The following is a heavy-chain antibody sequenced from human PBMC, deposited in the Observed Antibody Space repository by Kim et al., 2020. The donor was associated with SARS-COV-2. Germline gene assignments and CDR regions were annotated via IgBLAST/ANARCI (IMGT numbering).Heavy chain of an antibody. D-gene: IGHD7-27*01. J-gene: IGHJ1*01. CDR3: VKSGWGFFEY. V-gene: IGHV3-7*01. CDR1: GSSFNNFW. CDR2: IKNNGSEN. Sequence: GGSLRLSCAVSGSSFNNFWMGWVRPATGKGLEWVARIKNNGSENSSVDFVKGRCTISRDNANNSLSLQMNRLTAENTAVYYCVKSGWGFFEY.